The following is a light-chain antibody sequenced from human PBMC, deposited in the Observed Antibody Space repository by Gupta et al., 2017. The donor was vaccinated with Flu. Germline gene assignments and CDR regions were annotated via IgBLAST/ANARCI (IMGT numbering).Light chain of an antibody. V-gene: IGKV1-5*03. CDR3: QQKNSYSWT. CDR2: KAS. CDR1: QSISSW. J-gene: IGKJ1*01. Sequence: PSTLSASVGDRVTITCRASQSISSWLAWYLQKPGKAPKLLIYKASKLENGVPSRFSGSGSGTEFTLTISSLQPDDFATYYCQQKNSYSWTFGQGTKVEIK.